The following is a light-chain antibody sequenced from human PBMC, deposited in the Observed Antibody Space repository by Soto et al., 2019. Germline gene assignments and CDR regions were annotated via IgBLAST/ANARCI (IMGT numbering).Light chain of an antibody. CDR3: QQSYSTLWT. J-gene: IGKJ1*01. CDR2: AAS. Sequence: DIQMTQSPSSLSASVGDRVTITCQASQDIDKYLNWYQQKPGKAPKLLIYAASNLQSGVPSRFSGSGSGTDFTLTISSLQPEDFATYYCQQSYSTLWTFGQGTKVDIK. CDR1: QDIDKY. V-gene: IGKV1-39*01.